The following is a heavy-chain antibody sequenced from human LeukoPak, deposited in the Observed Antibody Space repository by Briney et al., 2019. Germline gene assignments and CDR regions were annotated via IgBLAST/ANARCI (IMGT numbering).Heavy chain of an antibody. CDR3: ARRLTQYDCFDP. J-gene: IGHJ5*02. CDR2: TYYRSTWYN. Sequence: SQTLSLTCAISGDSVSSNSVTWNWIRQSPSRGLEWLGRTYYRSTWYNDYAVSVRGRITVNPDTSKSQFSLHLNSVTPEDTAVYYCARRLTQYDCFDPWGQGILVTVSS. D-gene: IGHD2-2*01. CDR1: GDSVSSNSVT. V-gene: IGHV6-1*01.